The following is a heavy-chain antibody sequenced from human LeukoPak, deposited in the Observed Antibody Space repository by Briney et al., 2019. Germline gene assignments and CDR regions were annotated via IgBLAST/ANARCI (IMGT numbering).Heavy chain of an antibody. CDR1: GGSFSGYY. CDR3: ARGRAACSSTSCYTSVGGWFDP. J-gene: IGHJ5*02. Sequence: PSETLSLTCAVYGGSFSGYYWSWIRQPPGKGLKWIGEINHSGSTNYNPSLKSRVTISVDTSKNQFSLKLSSVTAADTAVYYCARGRAACSSTSCYTSVGGWFDPWGQGTLVTVSS. V-gene: IGHV4-34*01. CDR2: INHSGST. D-gene: IGHD2-2*02.